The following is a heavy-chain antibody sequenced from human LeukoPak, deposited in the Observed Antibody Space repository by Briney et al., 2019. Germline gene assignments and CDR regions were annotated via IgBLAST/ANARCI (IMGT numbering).Heavy chain of an antibody. J-gene: IGHJ4*02. V-gene: IGHV1-46*01. Sequence: GASVKVSCKASGGTFSSYAISWVRQAPEEGLEWMGIINPNGAGASYAQKFQGRVTLTRDTSTSTVYMDLSSLRSEDTAVYYCARRGYCISSSCSLDYWGQGTLVTVSS. CDR2: INPNGAGA. D-gene: IGHD2-2*01. CDR1: GGTFSSYA. CDR3: ARRGYCISSSCSLDY.